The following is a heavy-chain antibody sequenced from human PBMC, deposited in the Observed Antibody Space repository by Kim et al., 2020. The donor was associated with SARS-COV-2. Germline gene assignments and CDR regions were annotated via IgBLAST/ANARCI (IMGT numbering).Heavy chain of an antibody. Sequence: GGSLRLSCAASGFTFRDFYMTWVRQAPGKGLEWISYIVSSGDHTNYADSVKGRFTISRDNAKSSLFLQMDSLKADDTAVYYCARYAARDRGIDYWGQGT. D-gene: IGHD2-8*01. CDR1: GFTFRDFY. J-gene: IGHJ4*02. V-gene: IGHV3-11*03. CDR3: ARYAARDRGIDY. CDR2: IVSSGDHT.